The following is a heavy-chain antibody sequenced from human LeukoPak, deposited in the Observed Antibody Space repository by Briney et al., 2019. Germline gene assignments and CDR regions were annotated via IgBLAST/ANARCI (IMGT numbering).Heavy chain of an antibody. D-gene: IGHD3-22*01. CDR2: ISGSGGST. Sequence: PGGSLRLSCAASGFTFGSYAMSWVRQAPGKGLEWVSAISGSGGSTYYADSVKGRFTISRDNSKNTLYLQMNSLRAEDTAVYYCAKGENGGYYEDAFDIWGQGTMVTVSS. J-gene: IGHJ3*02. CDR1: GFTFGSYA. V-gene: IGHV3-23*01. CDR3: AKGENGGYYEDAFDI.